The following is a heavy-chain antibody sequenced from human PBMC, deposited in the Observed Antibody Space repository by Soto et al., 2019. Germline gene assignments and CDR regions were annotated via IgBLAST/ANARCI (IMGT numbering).Heavy chain of an antibody. CDR2: IYYSGST. D-gene: IGHD1-26*01. J-gene: IGHJ4*02. CDR1: GGSVSSGSYY. Sequence: SETLSLTCTVSGGSVSSGSYYWSWIRQPPGKGLEWIGYIYYSGSTNYNPSLKSSVTISVDASKNQFSLKLSPVTAADTAVYYCARESRGSYPPPHFDYWGQGTLVTVSS. V-gene: IGHV4-61*01. CDR3: ARESRGSYPPPHFDY.